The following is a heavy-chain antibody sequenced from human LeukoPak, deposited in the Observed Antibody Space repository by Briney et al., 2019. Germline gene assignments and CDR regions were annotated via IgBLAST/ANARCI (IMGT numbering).Heavy chain of an antibody. Sequence: SVKVSCKASGGTFSSYAISWVRQAPGQGLEWTGGIIPIFGTANYAQKFQGRVTITADESTSTAYMELSSLRSEDTAVYYCARGVVVPSDAFDIWGQGTMVTVSS. J-gene: IGHJ3*02. V-gene: IGHV1-69*01. CDR1: GGTFSSYA. CDR3: ARGVVVPSDAFDI. CDR2: IIPIFGTA. D-gene: IGHD2-2*01.